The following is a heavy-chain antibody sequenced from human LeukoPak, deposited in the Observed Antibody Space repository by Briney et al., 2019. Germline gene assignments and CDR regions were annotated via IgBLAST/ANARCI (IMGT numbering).Heavy chain of an antibody. V-gene: IGHV4-38-2*02. J-gene: IGHJ4*02. Sequence: PSETLSLTCAVSGYSISSGYYWGWIRQPPGKGLGWIGSIYHSGSTYYNPSLKSRVTISVDTSKNQFSLKLSSVTAADTAVYYCARDWGLGTHLYYFDYWGQGTLVTVSS. CDR1: GYSISSGYY. CDR3: ARDWGLGTHLYYFDY. CDR2: IYHSGST. D-gene: IGHD3-16*01.